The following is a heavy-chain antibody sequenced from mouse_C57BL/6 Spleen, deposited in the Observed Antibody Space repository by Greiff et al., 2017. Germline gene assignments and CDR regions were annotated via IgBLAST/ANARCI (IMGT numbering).Heavy chain of an antibody. CDR1: GYTFTSYW. V-gene: IGHV1-64*01. Sequence: QVQLQQPGAELVKPGASVTLSCKASGYTFTSYWMHWVQQRPGQGLEWIGMIHANSGSTNYNEKFKSKATLTVDTSSSTAYMQLSSLTSEDSAVYYCATYSNDVAYWGQGTLVTVSA. J-gene: IGHJ3*01. CDR2: IHANSGST. D-gene: IGHD2-5*01. CDR3: ATYSNDVAY.